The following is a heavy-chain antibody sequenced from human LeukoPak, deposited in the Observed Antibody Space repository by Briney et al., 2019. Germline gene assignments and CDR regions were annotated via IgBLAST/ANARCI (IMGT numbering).Heavy chain of an antibody. V-gene: IGHV1-69*04. CDR1: GGTFSSYA. CDR2: IIPILGIA. D-gene: IGHD3-22*01. J-gene: IGHJ4*02. CDR3: AREPPYYYDSSGYRWXXXDY. Sequence: SVKVSCKASGGTFSSYAISWVRQAPGQGLEWMGRIIPILGIANYAQKFQGRVTITADKSTSTAYMELSSLRSEDTAVYYCAREPPYYYDSSGYRWXXXDYWGQGTLVTVSS.